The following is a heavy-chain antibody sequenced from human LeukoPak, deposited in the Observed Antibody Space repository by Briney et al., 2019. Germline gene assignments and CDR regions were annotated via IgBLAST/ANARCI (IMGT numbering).Heavy chain of an antibody. CDR1: GFTFSSFW. Sequence: HPGGSLRLSCAASGFTFSSFWMSWVRQAPGKGLEWVANMKQGEDEKYYVDSVKGRFTISRDNARNSLYLQMNSLRAEDTAVYYCARAGMATVFDYWGQGTLVTVSS. V-gene: IGHV3-7*01. CDR2: MKQGEDEK. CDR3: ARAGMATVFDY. D-gene: IGHD5-24*01. J-gene: IGHJ4*02.